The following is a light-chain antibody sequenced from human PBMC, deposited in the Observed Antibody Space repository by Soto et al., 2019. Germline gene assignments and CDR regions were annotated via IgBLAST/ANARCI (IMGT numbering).Light chain of an antibody. CDR1: QSINAW. CDR2: KAS. V-gene: IGKV1-5*03. Sequence: DIQLTHSPASRSASVGDGVTITCRASQSINAWLAWFQQKPGEAPKLLIYKASSLESGVPSRFSGSGSGTEFTLTISSLEPEDFAVYYCQQRSNWPPTFGQGTRLEIK. J-gene: IGKJ5*01. CDR3: QQRSNWPPT.